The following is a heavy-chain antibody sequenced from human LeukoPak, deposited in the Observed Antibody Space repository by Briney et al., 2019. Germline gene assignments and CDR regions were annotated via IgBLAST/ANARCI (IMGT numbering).Heavy chain of an antibody. J-gene: IGHJ4*02. D-gene: IGHD6-19*01. Sequence: SETLSLTCAVYGGSFSGYYWSWIRQPPGKGLEWIGRIYTSGSTNYNPSLKSRVTMSVDTSKNQFSLKLSSVTAADTAVYYCAREFYSGWYYDYWGQGTLVTVSS. CDR1: GGSFSGYY. CDR2: IYTSGST. CDR3: AREFYSGWYYDY. V-gene: IGHV4-59*10.